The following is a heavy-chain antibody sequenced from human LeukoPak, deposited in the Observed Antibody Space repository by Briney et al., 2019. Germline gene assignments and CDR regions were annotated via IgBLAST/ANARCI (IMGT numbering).Heavy chain of an antibody. V-gene: IGHV3-11*01. CDR3: ARGRYDFWSGYYYYYMDV. J-gene: IGHJ6*03. CDR2: ISSSGSTI. Sequence: GGSLRLSCAASGFTFSDYYMSWIRQAPGKGLEWVSYISSSGSTIYYADSVKGRFTISRDNAKNSLYLQMNSLRAEDTAVYYCARGRYDFWSGYYYYYMDVWGKGTTVTVSS. D-gene: IGHD3-3*01. CDR1: GFTFSDYY.